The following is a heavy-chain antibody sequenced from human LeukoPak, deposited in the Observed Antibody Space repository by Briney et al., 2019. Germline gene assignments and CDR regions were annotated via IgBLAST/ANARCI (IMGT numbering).Heavy chain of an antibody. J-gene: IGHJ5*02. Sequence: PGGSLRLSCAASGFTFSSYAMSWIRQPPGKGLEWIGEINHSGSTNYNPSLKSRVTISVDTSKNQFSLKLSSVTAADTAVYYCARGFRGPYYYGSGSYPPGPKFDPWGQGTLVTVSS. D-gene: IGHD3-10*01. CDR1: GFTFSSYA. V-gene: IGHV4-34*01. CDR2: INHSGST. CDR3: ARGFRGPYYYGSGSYPPGPKFDP.